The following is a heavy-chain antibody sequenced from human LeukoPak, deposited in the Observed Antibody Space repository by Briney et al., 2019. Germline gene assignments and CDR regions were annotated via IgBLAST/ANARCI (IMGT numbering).Heavy chain of an antibody. CDR1: GGTFSSYA. V-gene: IGHV1-69*05. CDR3: AREGSSSSDYYYYYMDV. J-gene: IGHJ6*03. D-gene: IGHD6-6*01. Sequence: SVKVSCKASGGTFSSYAISWVRQAPGQGLEWMGGIILIFGTANYAQKFQGRVTITTDESTSTAYMELSSLRSEDTAVYYCAREGSSSSDYYYYYMDVWGKGTTVTVSS. CDR2: IILIFGTA.